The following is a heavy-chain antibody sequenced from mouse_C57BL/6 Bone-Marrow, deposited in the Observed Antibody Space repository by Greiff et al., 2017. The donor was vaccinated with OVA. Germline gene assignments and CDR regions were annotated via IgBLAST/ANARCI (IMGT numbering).Heavy chain of an antibody. CDR1: GYTFTDYY. D-gene: IGHD2-3*01. J-gene: IGHJ3*01. V-gene: IGHV1-76*01. CDR3: ARWPFAY. CDR2: IYPGSGNT. Sequence: VKLQESGAELVRPGASVKLSCKASGYTFTDYYINWVKQRPGQGLEWIARIYPGSGNTYYNEKFKGKATLTAEKSSSTAYMQLSSLTSEDSAVYFCARWPFAYWGQGTLVTVSA.